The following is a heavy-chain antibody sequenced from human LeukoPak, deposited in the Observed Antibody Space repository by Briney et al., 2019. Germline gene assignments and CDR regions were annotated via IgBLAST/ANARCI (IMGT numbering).Heavy chain of an antibody. J-gene: IGHJ6*02. CDR3: ARVEAVAGNRNTYYYYYGMDV. V-gene: IGHV1-69*04. D-gene: IGHD6-19*01. CDR1: GGTFSSYA. CDR2: IIPIFGIA. Sequence: SVKVSCKASGGTFSSYAISWVRQAPGQGLEWMGRIIPIFGIANYAQKFQGRVTITADKSTSTAYMALSSLRSEDTAVYYCARVEAVAGNRNTYYYYYGMDVWGQGTTVTVSS.